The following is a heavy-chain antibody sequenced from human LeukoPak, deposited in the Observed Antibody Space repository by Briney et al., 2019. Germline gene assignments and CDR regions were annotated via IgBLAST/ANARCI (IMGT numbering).Heavy chain of an antibody. D-gene: IGHD3-10*01. CDR3: AKADRYYYGSGSSHGFAY. V-gene: IGHV3-23*01. CDR2: ISGSGGST. J-gene: IGHJ4*02. CDR1: GFTFSSYA. Sequence: PGGSLRLSCAASGFTFSSYAMSWVRQAPGKGLEGVSAISGSGGSTYYADSVKGRFTISRDNSKNTLYLQMNSLRAEDTAVYYCAKADRYYYGSGSSHGFAYWGQGTLVTISS.